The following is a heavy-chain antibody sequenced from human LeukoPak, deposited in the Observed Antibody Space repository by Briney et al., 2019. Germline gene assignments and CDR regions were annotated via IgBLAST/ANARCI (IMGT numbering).Heavy chain of an antibody. Sequence: PSETLSLTCTVSGGSINSDSYYWSWIRQPAGKGLEWIGRIYTSGSTNYNPSLKSRVTISVDTSKNQFSLKLSSVTAADTAVYYCARLGFRVGGWWNEDDYWGQGTLVTVSS. CDR2: IYTSGST. D-gene: IGHD1-1*01. J-gene: IGHJ4*02. V-gene: IGHV4-61*02. CDR3: ARLGFRVGGWWNEDDY. CDR1: GGSINSDSYY.